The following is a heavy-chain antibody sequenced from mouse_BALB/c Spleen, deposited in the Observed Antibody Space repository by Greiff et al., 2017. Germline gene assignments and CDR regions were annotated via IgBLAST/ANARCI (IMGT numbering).Heavy chain of an antibody. D-gene: IGHD1-1*01. V-gene: IGHV1-7*01. Sequence: VQLQESGAELAKPGASVKMSCKASGYTFTSYWMHWVKQRPGQGLEWIGYINPSTGYTEYNQKFKDKATLTADKSSSTAYMQLSSLTSEDSAVYYCARDIYYGSSYDYFDYWGQGTTLTVSS. CDR3: ARDIYYGSSYDYFDY. J-gene: IGHJ2*01. CDR2: INPSTGYT. CDR1: GYTFTSYW.